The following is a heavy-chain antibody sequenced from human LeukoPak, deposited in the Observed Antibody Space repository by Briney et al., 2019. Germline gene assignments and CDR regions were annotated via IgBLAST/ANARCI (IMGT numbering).Heavy chain of an antibody. D-gene: IGHD6-13*01. Sequence: PGRSLRLSCAASGFTFSSYGMHWVRQAPGKGLEWVAVIWYDGSNKYYADSVKGRFTISRDNSKNTLYLQMNSLRAEDTAVYYCARDRQQLVLDYWGQGTLVTVSS. J-gene: IGHJ4*02. CDR1: GFTFSSYG. V-gene: IGHV3-33*01. CDR3: ARDRQQLVLDY. CDR2: IWYDGSNK.